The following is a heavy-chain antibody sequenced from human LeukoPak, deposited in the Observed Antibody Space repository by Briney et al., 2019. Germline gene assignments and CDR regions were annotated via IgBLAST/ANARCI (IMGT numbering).Heavy chain of an antibody. J-gene: IGHJ3*01. CDR2: ISSDSSYV. CDR3: ARDLSLTG. V-gene: IGHV3-21*01. CDR1: GFTFSTYS. Sequence: GGSLRLSCAASGFTFSTYSMNWVRQAPGKGLEWVSSISSDSSYVNYADSVKGRFTISRDNAKNSLYLQMNSLRAEDTAVYYCARDLSLTGWGQGTMVTVST. D-gene: IGHD2-8*02.